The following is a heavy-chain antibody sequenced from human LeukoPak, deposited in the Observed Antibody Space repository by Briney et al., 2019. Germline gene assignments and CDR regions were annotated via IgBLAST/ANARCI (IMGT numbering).Heavy chain of an antibody. CDR1: GDSIGSYY. D-gene: IGHD6-13*01. V-gene: IGHV4-59*08. CDR2: IYYSGGT. CDR3: ARHVGSSSWIDY. J-gene: IGHJ4*02. Sequence: SETLSLTCTVSGDSIGSYYWSWIWQPPGKGLEWIGYIYYSGGTDYNPSLKSRVTISVDTSKNQFSLKLSSVTAADTAVYYCARHVGSSSWIDYWGQGTLVTVSS.